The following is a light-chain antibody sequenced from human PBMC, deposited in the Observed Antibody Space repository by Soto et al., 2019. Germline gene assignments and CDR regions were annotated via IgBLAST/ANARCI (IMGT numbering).Light chain of an antibody. CDR2: GAS. Sequence: DIQMTQSPSSLSASVGDRVSITCRASQSISSYLSWYQQRPGKAPNLLIYGASSLQSGVPSRFSGSGSGTDFTLTISSLQPEDFATYYCQQSYSIVWTFGQGTKVEIK. CDR1: QSISSY. CDR3: QQSYSIVWT. V-gene: IGKV1-39*01. J-gene: IGKJ1*01.